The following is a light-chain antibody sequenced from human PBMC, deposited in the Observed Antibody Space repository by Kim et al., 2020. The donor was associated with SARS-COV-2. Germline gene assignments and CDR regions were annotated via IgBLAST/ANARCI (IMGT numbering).Light chain of an antibody. CDR3: AAWDDSLKGV. CDR1: ASNIGSNT. Sequence: PGQGVPISCSGRASNIGSNTINWYQQLPGTAPKHLIYSNNQRPSGGPDRFSGSKSGTSASLASSGLQSEDEADYYCAAWDDSLKGVFGGGTQLTVL. J-gene: IGLJ2*01. V-gene: IGLV1-44*01. CDR2: SNN.